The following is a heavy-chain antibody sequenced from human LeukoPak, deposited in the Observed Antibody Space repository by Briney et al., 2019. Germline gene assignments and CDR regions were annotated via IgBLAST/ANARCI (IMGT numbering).Heavy chain of an antibody. CDR2: ISYDGSNK. CDR1: GFTFSSYA. V-gene: IGHV3-30-3*01. J-gene: IGHJ3*02. CDR3: GRVSGTTGAFDI. Sequence: PGGSLRLSCSTSGFTFSSYAMHWVRQAPGKGLEWVAVISYDGSNKYYADSVKGRFTISRDNSKNTLYLQMNSLRAEDTAVYYCGRVSGTTGAFDIWGQGTMVTVSS. D-gene: IGHD1-1*01.